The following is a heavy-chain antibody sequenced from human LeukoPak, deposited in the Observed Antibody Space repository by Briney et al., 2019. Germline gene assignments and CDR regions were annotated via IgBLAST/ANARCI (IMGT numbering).Heavy chain of an antibody. CDR3: ARSPDGVWGEFDYYYYYMDV. Sequence: SETLSLTCTVSGYSISSGYYWGWIRQPPGKGLEWIGSIYRSGSTYYNPSLKSRVTISVDTSKNQFSLKLSSVTAADTAVYYCARSPDGVWGEFDYYYYYMDVWGKGTTVTVSS. V-gene: IGHV4-38-2*02. J-gene: IGHJ6*03. CDR2: IYRSGST. CDR1: GYSISSGYY. D-gene: IGHD3-16*01.